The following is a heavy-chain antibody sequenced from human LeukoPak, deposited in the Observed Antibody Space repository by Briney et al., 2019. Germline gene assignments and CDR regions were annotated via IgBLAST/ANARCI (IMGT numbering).Heavy chain of an antibody. CDR3: ASLPAATPNWFDP. D-gene: IGHD2-2*01. Sequence: SVTLSLTCTVSGGSISIYYWSWIRQPPGKGLEWIGYIYTSGSTNYNPSLKSRFTISVDTSKNQFSLKLSSVTAADTAVYYCASLPAATPNWFDPWGQGTLVTVSS. CDR2: IYTSGST. V-gene: IGHV4-4*09. J-gene: IGHJ5*02. CDR1: GGSISIYY.